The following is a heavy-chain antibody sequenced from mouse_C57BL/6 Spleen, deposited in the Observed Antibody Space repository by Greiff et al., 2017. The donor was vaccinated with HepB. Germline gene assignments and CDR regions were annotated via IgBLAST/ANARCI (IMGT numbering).Heavy chain of an antibody. Sequence: QVQLQQPGAELVKPGASVKLSCKASGYTFTSYWMQWVKQRPGQGLEWIGELDPSDSYTNYNQKFKGKATLNVDTSSSTAYMQLSSLTSEDSAVYYCARIAYYSNHGYFDVWGTGTTVTGSS. CDR1: GYTFTSYW. CDR2: LDPSDSYT. V-gene: IGHV1-50*01. CDR3: ARIAYYSNHGYFDV. D-gene: IGHD2-5*01. J-gene: IGHJ1*03.